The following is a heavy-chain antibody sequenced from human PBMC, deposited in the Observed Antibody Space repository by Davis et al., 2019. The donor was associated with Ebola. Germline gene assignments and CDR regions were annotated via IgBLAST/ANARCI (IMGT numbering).Heavy chain of an antibody. CDR1: GFTFSSYA. J-gene: IGHJ4*02. CDR3: ARRTSLTGYELDY. V-gene: IGHV3-30-3*01. Sequence: GESLKISCAASGFTFSSYAMHWVRQAPGKGLEWVAVISYDGSNKYYADSVKGRFTISRDNSKNSLYLQMNSLRAEDTAVYYCARRTSLTGYELDYWGQGTLVTVSS. D-gene: IGHD3-9*01. CDR2: ISYDGSNK.